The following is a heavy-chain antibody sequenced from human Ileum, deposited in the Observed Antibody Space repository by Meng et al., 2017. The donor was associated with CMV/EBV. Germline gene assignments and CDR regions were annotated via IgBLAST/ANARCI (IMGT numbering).Heavy chain of an antibody. CDR1: GYSFTSYW. Sequence: GESLKISCKGSGYSFTSYWIAWARQMPGKGLEWMGTIYIGDSDITYSPSFQGQVTISADKSISTAYLQWSSLKAPDTAMYYCARLSSPRDWFDPWGQGTPVTVSS. V-gene: IGHV5-51*01. J-gene: IGHJ5*02. CDR3: ARLSSPRDWFDP. D-gene: IGHD3-10*01. CDR2: IYIGDSDI.